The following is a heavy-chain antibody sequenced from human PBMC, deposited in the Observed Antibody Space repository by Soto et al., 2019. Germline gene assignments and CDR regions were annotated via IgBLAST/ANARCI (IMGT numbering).Heavy chain of an antibody. J-gene: IGHJ6*02. CDR3: ARDPRYFDWLLEYYYYGMGV. CDR1: GYNLRSEK. CDR2: ISSSSSTI. D-gene: IGHD3-9*01. V-gene: IGHV3-48*02. Sequence: EASGYNLRSEKVYRFLWSPEQGKKRVSYISSSSSTIYYADSVKGRFTISRDNAKNSLYLQMNSLRDEDTAVYYCARDPRYFDWLLEYYYYGMGVWGQGTTGSVYS.